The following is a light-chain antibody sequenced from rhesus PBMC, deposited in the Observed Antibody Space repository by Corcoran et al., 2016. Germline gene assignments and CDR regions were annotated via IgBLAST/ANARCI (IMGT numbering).Light chain of an antibody. V-gene: IGKV1-94*01. CDR2: AAS. J-gene: IGKJ2*01. Sequence: DIQMTQSPSSLSASVGDRVTVTCRASQGSNNHLSWDQQRPGKAPTLLIYAASSLQTGVSSRFSGSGSGTDFTLTISSLQPEDFASYYCLQDYTTPYSFGQGTKVEIK. CDR3: LQDYTTPYS. CDR1: QGSNNH.